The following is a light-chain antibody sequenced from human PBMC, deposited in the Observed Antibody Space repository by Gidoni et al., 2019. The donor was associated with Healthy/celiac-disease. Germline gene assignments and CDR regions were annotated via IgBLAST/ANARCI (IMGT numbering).Light chain of an antibody. CDR1: QSVLYSSNNKNY. CDR3: QQYYSTPFT. V-gene: IGKV4-1*01. CDR2: WAS. J-gene: IGKJ3*01. Sequence: DIVMTQSPDSLAVSLGERATINCKSSQSVLYSSNNKNYLACYQQKPGQPPKLLIDWASTRESGVPDRFSGSGSGTDFTLTISSLQAEDVAVYYCQQYYSTPFTFGPGTKVDIK.